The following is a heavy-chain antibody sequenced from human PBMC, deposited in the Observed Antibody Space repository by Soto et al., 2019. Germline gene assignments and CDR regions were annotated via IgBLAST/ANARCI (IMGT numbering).Heavy chain of an antibody. J-gene: IGHJ4*02. CDR2: IHPSGST. D-gene: IGHD3-22*01. CDR1: GGSFSGYY. Sequence: SETLSLTCAVYGGSFSGYYCSWIRQAPGKGLEWIGEIHPSGSTYYNPSLESRLTLSVDTSKNQFSLKLTSMAAADTAVYYCSRGIDSKKVGNYWGQGTQVTVSS. V-gene: IGHV4-34*01. CDR3: SRGIDSKKVGNY.